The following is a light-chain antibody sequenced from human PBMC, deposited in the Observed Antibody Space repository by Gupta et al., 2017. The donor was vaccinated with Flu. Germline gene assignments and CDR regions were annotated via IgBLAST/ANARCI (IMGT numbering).Light chain of an antibody. CDR3: CSDAGSSTWV. Sequence: SALTQPASVSGSPGQSITISCTGTSSDVGSYNLVSWYQQNPGKAPKLMIYEGSKRPSGVSNRFSGSKSGNTASLTISGLRAEDEADYYCCSDAGSSTWVFGGGTKLTVL. CDR2: EGS. J-gene: IGLJ3*02. V-gene: IGLV2-23*01. CDR1: SSDVGSYNL.